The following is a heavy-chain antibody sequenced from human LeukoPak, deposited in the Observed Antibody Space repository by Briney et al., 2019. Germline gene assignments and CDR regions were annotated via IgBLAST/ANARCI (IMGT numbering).Heavy chain of an antibody. V-gene: IGHV4-34*01. Sequence: NPSETLSLTCAVYGGSFSGYYWSWIRQPPGKGLEWIGYIYYSGSTYYNPSLRSRVTISVDTSKNQFSLNLSSVTAADTAVYYCARVGVVRGVLEIWGQGALVTVSS. CDR2: IYYSGST. CDR3: ARVGVVRGVLEI. J-gene: IGHJ4*02. CDR1: GGSFSGYY. D-gene: IGHD3-10*01.